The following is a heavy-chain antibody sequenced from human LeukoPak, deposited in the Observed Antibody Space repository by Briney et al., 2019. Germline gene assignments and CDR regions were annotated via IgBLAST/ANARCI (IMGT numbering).Heavy chain of an antibody. CDR2: IGAAGGT. D-gene: IGHD1-26*01. Sequence: PGGSLRLSCAASGFTLSTHDMLWVRQVTGKGLEWVSAIGAAGGTYYPGSVKGRFTISRGNAKNSLYLQMNSLRVEDTAVYYCARGWERGFDCWGQGTPVTVSS. V-gene: IGHV3-13*01. CDR3: ARGWERGFDC. CDR1: GFTLSTHD. J-gene: IGHJ4*02.